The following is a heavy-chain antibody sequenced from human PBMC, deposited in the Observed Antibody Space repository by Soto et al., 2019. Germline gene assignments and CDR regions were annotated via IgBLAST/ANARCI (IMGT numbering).Heavy chain of an antibody. D-gene: IGHD3-16*01. Sequence: EVQLVESGGGLVQPGGSLRLSCAASGFTFSSYSMNWVRQAPGKGLEWVSYISSSSSTIYYADSVKGRFTISRDNAKNSLYLQMNSLRAEDTAVYYCASGLGPVSLYYYYYYYMDVWGKGTTVTVSS. CDR2: ISSSSSTI. J-gene: IGHJ6*03. CDR1: GFTFSSYS. V-gene: IGHV3-48*01. CDR3: ASGLGPVSLYYYYYYYMDV.